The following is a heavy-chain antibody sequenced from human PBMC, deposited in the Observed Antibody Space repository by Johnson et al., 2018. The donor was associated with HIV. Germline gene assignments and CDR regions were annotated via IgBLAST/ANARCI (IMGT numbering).Heavy chain of an antibody. D-gene: IGHD3-16*01. CDR3: ATPLGGWRWGDAFDV. J-gene: IGHJ3*01. V-gene: IGHV3-30*14. CDR1: GFTFSSYD. CDR2: LSYDGSTK. Sequence: VQLVESGGGVVQPGRSLRLSCAASGFTFSSYDMHWVRQAPGKGLEWVASLSYDGSTKDYADSVKGRFTISRDISKNTLYLQMNSLRAEDTAVYYCATPLGGWRWGDAFDVWGQGTMVTVSS.